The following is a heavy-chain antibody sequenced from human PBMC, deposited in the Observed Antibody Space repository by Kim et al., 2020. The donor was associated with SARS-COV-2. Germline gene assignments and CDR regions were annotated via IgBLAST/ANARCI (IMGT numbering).Heavy chain of an antibody. CDR3: ARALAAAGEFYYYYYGMDV. Sequence: ASVKVSCKASGYTFTGYYMHWVRQAPGQGLEWMGWINPNSGGTNYAQKFQGRVTMTRDTSISTAYMELSRLRSNDTAVYYCARALAAAGEFYYYYYGMDVWGQGTTVTVSS. CDR2: INPNSGGT. J-gene: IGHJ6*02. V-gene: IGHV1-2*02. D-gene: IGHD6-13*01. CDR1: GYTFTGYY.